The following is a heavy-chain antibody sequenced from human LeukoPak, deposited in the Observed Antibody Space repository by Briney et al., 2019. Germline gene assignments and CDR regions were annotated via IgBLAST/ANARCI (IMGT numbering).Heavy chain of an antibody. D-gene: IGHD1-14*01. V-gene: IGHV4-59*01. CDR3: ARVSEAIDY. CDR2: IYYSGST. J-gene: IGHJ4*02. CDR1: GGSISSYY. Sequence: SETLSLTCTVSGGSISSYYWSWLRQPPGKGLEWIGYIYYSGSTNYNPSLKSRVTISVDTSKNQFSLKLSSVTAADTAVYYCARVSEAIDYWGQGTLVTVSS.